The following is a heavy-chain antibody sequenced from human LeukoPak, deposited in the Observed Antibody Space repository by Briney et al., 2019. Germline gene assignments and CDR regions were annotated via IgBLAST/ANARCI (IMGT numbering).Heavy chain of an antibody. CDR2: IKGKTDGGTT. Sequence: GGSLRLSCAASGFTFSSYAMSWVRQAPGKGLEWVGRIKGKTDGGTTDYAAPVKGRFTISRDDSKNTLYLQMNSLKTEDTAVYYCTTAKQQLKYWGQGTLVTVSS. J-gene: IGHJ4*02. V-gene: IGHV3-15*05. CDR1: GFTFSSYA. CDR3: TTAKQQLKY. D-gene: IGHD6-13*01.